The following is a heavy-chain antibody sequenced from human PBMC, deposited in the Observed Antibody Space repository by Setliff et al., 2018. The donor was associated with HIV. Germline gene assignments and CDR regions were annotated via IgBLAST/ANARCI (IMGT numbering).Heavy chain of an antibody. D-gene: IGHD2-21*01. J-gene: IGHJ6*03. CDR2: IYNSGTT. Sequence: SETLSLTCTVSGGSISSYYWSWIRQPPGKGLEWIGYIYNSGTTNYNPSLKSRVTISVDTSKNQFSLKLSSVTAADTAIYFCARARVEVRVIGREQPVPYYYYYIDVWGKGTTVTVSS. V-gene: IGHV4-59*08. CDR1: GGSISSYY. CDR3: ARARVEVRVIGREQPVPYYYYYIDV.